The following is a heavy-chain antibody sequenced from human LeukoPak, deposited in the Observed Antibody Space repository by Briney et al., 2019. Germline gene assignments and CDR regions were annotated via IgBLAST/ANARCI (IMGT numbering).Heavy chain of an antibody. CDR3: AKEGRGRVTMVRGVIPIACYFDY. Sequence: GGSLRLSCAASGFTFSSYSMNWVRQAPGKGLEWVSAISGSGGSTYYADSVKGRFTIYRDNSKNTLYMQMDRLRAEDTAVYYCAKEGRGRVTMVRGVIPIACYFDYWGQGTLVTVSS. CDR1: GFTFSSYS. V-gene: IGHV3-23*01. D-gene: IGHD3-10*01. CDR2: ISGSGGST. J-gene: IGHJ4*02.